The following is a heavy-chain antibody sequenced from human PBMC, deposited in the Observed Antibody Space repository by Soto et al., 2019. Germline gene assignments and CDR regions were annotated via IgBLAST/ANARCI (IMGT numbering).Heavy chain of an antibody. V-gene: IGHV3-23*01. CDR1: GFTFSSYA. Sequence: EVQLLESGGDLVQPGGSLRLSCAASGFTFSSYAMSWVRQAPGKGLEWVSGISASGGSTYYVDSVKGRFTISRDNTKNTLYLQINSLRDEDTSEYYCAPNGQRLRGTKLRDCWGQGTLVAVSS. J-gene: IGHJ4*02. D-gene: IGHD1-1*01. CDR2: ISASGGST. CDR3: APNGQRLRGTKLRDC.